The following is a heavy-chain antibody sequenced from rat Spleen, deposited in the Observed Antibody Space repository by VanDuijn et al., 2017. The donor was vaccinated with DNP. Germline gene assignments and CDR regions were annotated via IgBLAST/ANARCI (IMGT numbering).Heavy chain of an antibody. CDR1: GFTFSDYY. D-gene: IGHD4-3*01. J-gene: IGHJ2*01. CDR2: ISYDGSST. V-gene: IGHV5-29*01. Sequence: EVQLVESDGGLVQPGRSLKLSCAASGFTFSDYYMAWVRQAPTKGLEWVATISYDGSSTYYRDSVKGRFTISRDNAKSTLYLQMDSLRSEDTATYYCARHGGTGDYWGQGVMVTVSS. CDR3: ARHGGTGDY.